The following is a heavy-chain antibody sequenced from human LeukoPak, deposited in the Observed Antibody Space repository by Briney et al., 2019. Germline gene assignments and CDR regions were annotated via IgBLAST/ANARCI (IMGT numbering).Heavy chain of an antibody. V-gene: IGHV1-8*02. CDR3: ASDSSSSFDGFDY. CDR2: MNPNSGNT. J-gene: IGHJ4*02. D-gene: IGHD6-6*01. CDR1: GYTFTSYD. Sequence: GASVKVSCKASGYTFTSYDINWVRQATGRGLEWMGWMNPNSGNTGYAQKFQGRVTMTRDTSISTAYMELSRLRSDDTAVYYCASDSSSSFDGFDYWGQGTLVTVSS.